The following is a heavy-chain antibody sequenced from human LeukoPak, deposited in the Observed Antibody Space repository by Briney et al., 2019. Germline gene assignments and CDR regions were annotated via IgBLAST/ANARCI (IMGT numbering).Heavy chain of an antibody. D-gene: IGHD6-19*01. J-gene: IGHJ6*03. CDR3: ARGGSGWDPYYYYYMDV. CDR2: IYTSGST. V-gene: IGHV4-4*07. CDR1: GGSISSYY. Sequence: PSETLSLTCTVSGGSISSYYWSWIRQPAGKGLEWIGRIYTSGSTNYNPSLKSRVTISVDTSKNQFSLKLSSVTAADTAVYYCARGGSGWDPYYYYYMDVWGKGTTVTISS.